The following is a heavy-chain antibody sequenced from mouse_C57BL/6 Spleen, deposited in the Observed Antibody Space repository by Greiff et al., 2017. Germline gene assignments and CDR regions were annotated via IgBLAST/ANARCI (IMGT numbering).Heavy chain of an antibody. CDR1: GYTFTSYG. CDR3: ARWDGYYWYFDV. D-gene: IGHD2-3*01. CDR2: IYPRSGNT. Sequence: VKLMESGAELARPGASVKLSCKASGYTFTSYGISWVKQRTGQGLEWIGEIYPRSGNTYYNETFKGKATLTADKSSSTAYMELRSLTSEDSAVYFCARWDGYYWYFDVWGTGTTVTVSS. J-gene: IGHJ1*03. V-gene: IGHV1-81*01.